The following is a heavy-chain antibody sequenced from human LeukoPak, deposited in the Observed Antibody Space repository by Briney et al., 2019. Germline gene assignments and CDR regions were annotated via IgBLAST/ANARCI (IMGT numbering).Heavy chain of an antibody. CDR2: LWYDGSNK. V-gene: IGHV3-33*01. D-gene: IGHD3-22*01. J-gene: IGHJ3*02. CDR3: ARGPGSGYYLTAFDI. Sequence: PGGSLRLSCAASGFTFSSYGIHWVRQAPGKGLEWVAVLWYDGSNKYYADSVKGRFTISRDNSKNALYLQMNSLRAEDTAVYYCARGPGSGYYLTAFDIWGQGTMVTVSS. CDR1: GFTFSSYG.